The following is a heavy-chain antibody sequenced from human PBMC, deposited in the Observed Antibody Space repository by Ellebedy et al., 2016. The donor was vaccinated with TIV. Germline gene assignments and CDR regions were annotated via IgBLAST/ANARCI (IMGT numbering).Heavy chain of an antibody. V-gene: IGHV3-33*01. CDR1: GLTFSRYG. CDR3: AGGTY. Sequence: GESLKISCAASGLTFSRYGMHWIRQAPDKGLAWVAVIWYDGSIKYLADSVKGRFTISRDNSKNTLFLQMSSLRAEDTAVYYCAGGTYWGQGTLVTVSS. J-gene: IGHJ4*02. CDR2: IWYDGSIK.